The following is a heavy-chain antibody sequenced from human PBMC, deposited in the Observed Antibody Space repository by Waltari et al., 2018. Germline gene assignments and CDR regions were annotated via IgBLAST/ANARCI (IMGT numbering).Heavy chain of an antibody. D-gene: IGHD4-17*01. CDR1: GGSISSSGYY. CDR3: VRDFGDHRTDY. CDR2: IDYSGNT. J-gene: IGHJ4*02. V-gene: IGHV4-39*02. Sequence: QLQLQESGPGLVKSSETLSLTCTVSGGSISSSGYYWGWVRQPPGKGLEWIGTIDYSGNTYYNPALKSRVTISVDTSKRQFSLKLNSVTAADTAVYYCVRDFGDHRTDYWGQGTLVTVSS.